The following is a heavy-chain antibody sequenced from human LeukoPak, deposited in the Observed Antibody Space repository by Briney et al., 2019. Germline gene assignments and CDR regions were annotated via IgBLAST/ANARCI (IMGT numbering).Heavy chain of an antibody. J-gene: IGHJ3*02. Sequence: GGSLRLSWAASGFTFSNYAMSWVRQAPGKGREWVSAVSGSGGSKYYADSVKGRFTIYRDNSKHTLYLQINTLRAGDTAVYFCAIGLSRVRHAFNNWGQGTMVTVSS. CDR1: GFTFSNYA. D-gene: IGHD5/OR15-5a*01. CDR3: AIGLSRVRHAFNN. CDR2: VSGSGGSK. V-gene: IGHV3-23*01.